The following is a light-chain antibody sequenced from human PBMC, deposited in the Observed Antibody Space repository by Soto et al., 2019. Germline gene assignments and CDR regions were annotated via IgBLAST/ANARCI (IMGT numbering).Light chain of an antibody. CDR1: QSVGRY. Sequence: EIVLTQSPAILSLSPGERATLSCRASQSVGRYLVWYQQKPGQAPSLLIYDASNRATGVPARFSGSGSGTDFTLTISSLESEDFAGYYCQHRNNWPWTLGQGTRVEIK. V-gene: IGKV3-11*01. CDR2: DAS. CDR3: QHRNNWPWT. J-gene: IGKJ1*01.